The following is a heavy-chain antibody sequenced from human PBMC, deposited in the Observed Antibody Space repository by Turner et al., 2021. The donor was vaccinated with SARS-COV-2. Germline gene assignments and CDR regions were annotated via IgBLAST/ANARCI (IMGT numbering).Heavy chain of an antibody. CDR1: GFTFSSFG. J-gene: IGHJ6*02. Sequence: QMQLVESGGGVVQPGWSLRLSCVASGFTFSSFGMHWVRQAPGKGLEWVAVIWYDGSNEYYADSVKGRFTISRDNSKNTLYLQMNSLRAEDTAVYYCARDCLPLLAFYYGLDVWGQGTTVTVSS. CDR2: IWYDGSNE. V-gene: IGHV3-33*01. CDR3: ARDCLPLLAFYYGLDV. D-gene: IGHD2-15*01.